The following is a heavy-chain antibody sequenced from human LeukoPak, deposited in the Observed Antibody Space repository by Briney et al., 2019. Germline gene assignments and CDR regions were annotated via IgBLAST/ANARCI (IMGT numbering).Heavy chain of an antibody. CDR2: IKQDATDK. CDR3: ARERYGRDAFDI. J-gene: IGHJ3*02. Sequence: PGGSLGLSCAASGFTFSRHWMSWVRRAPGKGLEWVANIKQDATDKYYVDSAKGRFTISRDNAKNSLYLQMNSLRAEDTAVYYCARERYGRDAFDIWGQGTMVTVSS. D-gene: IGHD4-17*01. CDR1: GFTFSRHW. V-gene: IGHV3-7*03.